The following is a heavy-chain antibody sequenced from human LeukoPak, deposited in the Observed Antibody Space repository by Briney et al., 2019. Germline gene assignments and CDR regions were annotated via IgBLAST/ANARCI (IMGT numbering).Heavy chain of an antibody. D-gene: IGHD5-24*01. J-gene: IGHJ4*02. CDR2: INSDGSTT. Sequence: GGSLRLSCAASGFTFSSYWMHWVRRAPGKGLVWVSRINSDGSTTTYADSVKGRFTISRDNAKNTLYLQMISLRAEDTAVYYCAWSRDGYNYFVYWGQGTLVTVSS. CDR3: AWSRDGYNYFVY. CDR1: GFTFSSYW. V-gene: IGHV3-74*01.